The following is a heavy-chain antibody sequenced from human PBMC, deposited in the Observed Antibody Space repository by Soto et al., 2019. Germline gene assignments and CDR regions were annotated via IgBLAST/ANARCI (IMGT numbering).Heavy chain of an antibody. CDR1: GGSFSSYY. CDR2: INHSGST. CDR3: ARSQGAYYYYGMDV. V-gene: IGHV4-34*01. J-gene: IGHJ6*02. Sequence: PSESLSLTCAIYGGSFSSYYWSWFRQPPGKGLEWIGEINHSGSTNYNPSLKSRVTISVDTSKNQFSLKVRSVTAADTAVYYCARSQGAYYYYGMDVWGQGTTVTVS.